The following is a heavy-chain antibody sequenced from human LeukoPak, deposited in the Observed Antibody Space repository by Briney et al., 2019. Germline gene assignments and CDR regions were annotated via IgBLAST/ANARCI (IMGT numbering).Heavy chain of an antibody. CDR1: GFTFSTYW. V-gene: IGHV3-7*01. J-gene: IGHJ4*02. CDR3: ARDWNGSGSPNDF. CDR2: IKTDGSEK. D-gene: IGHD3-10*01. Sequence: GGSLRLSCAVSGFTFSTYWMSWVRQAPGKGLEWVANIKTDGSEKYYVDSVKGRFTISRDNATNSLYPQMNSLRAEDTAVYYCARDWNGSGSPNDFWGQGTLVTVSS.